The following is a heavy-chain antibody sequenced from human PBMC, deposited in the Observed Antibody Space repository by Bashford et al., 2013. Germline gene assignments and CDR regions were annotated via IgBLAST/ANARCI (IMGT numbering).Heavy chain of an antibody. D-gene: IGHD1-14*01. V-gene: IGHV3-48*02. CDR2: ISNGGGSAGGVT. J-gene: IGHJ4*02. CDR3: VREPPGINKVYFDL. Sequence: VRQAPGRGLEWVSYISNGGGSAGGVTSYADTVKGRFIISRDIASKSMFLEMTRLRDDDTAVYYCVREPPGINKVYFDLWGPGTAVTVSS.